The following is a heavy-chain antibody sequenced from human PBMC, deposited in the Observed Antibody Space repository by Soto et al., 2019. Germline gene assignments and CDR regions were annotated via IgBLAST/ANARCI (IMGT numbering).Heavy chain of an antibody. J-gene: IGHJ6*02. Sequence: QVQVVQSGAEVKRPGSSVNVSCKASGGYFNNRQTRNSYPISWVRQAPGRGLEWMGGIIPLFGTTNYAQRFQGRVTITTDKSTSTPYMELNNVTSDDTAVYYCAQSWGGEIYYYYAMDVWGQGTTVTVSS. CDR1: GGYFNNRQTRNSYP. V-gene: IGHV1-69*06. CDR3: AQSWGGEIYYYYAMDV. D-gene: IGHD3-16*01. CDR2: IIPLFGTT.